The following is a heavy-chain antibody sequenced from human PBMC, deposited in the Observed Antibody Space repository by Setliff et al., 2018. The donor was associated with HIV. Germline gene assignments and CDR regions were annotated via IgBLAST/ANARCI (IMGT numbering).Heavy chain of an antibody. Sequence: ASVKVSCKASGYTFTSYAMNWVRQAPGQGLEWMGWINTNTGNPTYAQGFTGRFVFSLDTSVSTAYLQISSLKAEDTAVYYCARDESDSLYYMDYYYMDVWGKGTTITVSS. J-gene: IGHJ6*03. CDR1: GYTFTSYA. CDR3: ARDESDSLYYMDYYYMDV. D-gene: IGHD3-10*01. CDR2: INTNTGNP. V-gene: IGHV7-4-1*02.